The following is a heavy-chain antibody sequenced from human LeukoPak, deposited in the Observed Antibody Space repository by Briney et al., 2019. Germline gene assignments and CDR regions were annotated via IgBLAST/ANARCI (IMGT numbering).Heavy chain of an antibody. D-gene: IGHD3-22*01. CDR2: LNPNSGGT. V-gene: IGHV1-2*02. Sequence: ASVKVSCKASGYTFTGYYMHWVRQAPGQGLEWMGWLNPNSGGTNYAQKFQGRVTMTRDTSISTAYMELSRLRSDDTAVYYCARDLESHYYDSSGYYLPRDYWGQGTLVTVSS. CDR1: GYTFTGYY. J-gene: IGHJ4*02. CDR3: ARDLESHYYDSSGYYLPRDY.